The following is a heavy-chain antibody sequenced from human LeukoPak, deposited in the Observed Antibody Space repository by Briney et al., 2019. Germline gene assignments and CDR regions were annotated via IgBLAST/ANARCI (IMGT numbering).Heavy chain of an antibody. CDR3: ARRGYSNYLYFFDY. Sequence: KGLEWIGSISYSGRTFYNPSLESRVTIFVDTSKNQFSLKLSSVTAADTCVYHCARRGYSNYLYFFDYWGQGTLVTVSS. J-gene: IGHJ4*02. V-gene: IGHV4-30-2*03. D-gene: IGHD4-11*01. CDR2: ISYSGRT.